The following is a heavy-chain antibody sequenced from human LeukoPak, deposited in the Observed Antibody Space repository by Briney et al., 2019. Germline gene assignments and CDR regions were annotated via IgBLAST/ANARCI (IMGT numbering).Heavy chain of an antibody. D-gene: IGHD3-10*01. V-gene: IGHV4-39*01. J-gene: IGHJ4*02. Sequence: SETLSLTCTVSGGSISSNDYYWGWIRQPPGRGLEWIGNIYYSGSTFYNPSLKGRVTISVDTSKNQFSLKLSSVTAADTAVYYCARFMVRGLIVDYWGQGTLVTVSS. CDR1: GGSISSNDYY. CDR3: ARFMVRGLIVDY. CDR2: IYYSGST.